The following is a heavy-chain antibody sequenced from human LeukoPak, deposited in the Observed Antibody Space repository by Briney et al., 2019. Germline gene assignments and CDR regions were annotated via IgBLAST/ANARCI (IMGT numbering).Heavy chain of an antibody. J-gene: IGHJ6*02. CDR3: ARAETRPSSNYYYGMDV. D-gene: IGHD6-19*01. CDR2: IYYSGST. V-gene: IGHV4-59*01. Sequence: PSETLSLTCTVSGGSISSYYWSWIRQPPGKGLEWIGYIYYSGSTNYNPSLKSRVTISVDTSKNRFSLKLSSVTAADTAVYYCARAETRPSSNYYYGMDVWGQGTTVTVSS. CDR1: GGSISSYY.